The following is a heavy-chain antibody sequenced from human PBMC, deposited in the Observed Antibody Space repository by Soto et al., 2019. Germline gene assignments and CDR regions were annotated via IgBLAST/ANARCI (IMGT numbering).Heavy chain of an antibody. J-gene: IGHJ3*01. Sequence: QLQLQESGPGLVKPAETLSLKCAVSGGSVSSGNYFWGWIRQPPGKGLEWSGNIYYNGDTYYSQSLKSRSTMSVDTAQNQFSLRLSSVTAADAAVYYCAGRLIDSWNQGHAFDFWGQGTLVTVSS. CDR2: IYYNGDT. D-gene: IGHD1-20*01. CDR1: GGSVSSGNYF. CDR3: AGRLIDSWNQGHAFDF. V-gene: IGHV4-39*01.